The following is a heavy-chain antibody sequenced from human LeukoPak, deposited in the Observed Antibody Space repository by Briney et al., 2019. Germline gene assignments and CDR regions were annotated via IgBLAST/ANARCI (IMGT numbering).Heavy chain of an antibody. CDR1: GFTFSSYA. CDR2: ISYDGSNK. V-gene: IGHV3-30-3*01. D-gene: IGHD5-18*01. J-gene: IGHJ4*02. Sequence: GSLRLSCAASGFTFSSYAMHWVRQAPGKGLEWEAVISYDGSNKYYADSVKGRFTISRDNSKNTLYLQMNSLRAEDTAVYYCARDAAAYSYAFDYWGQGTLVTVSS. CDR3: ARDAAAYSYAFDY.